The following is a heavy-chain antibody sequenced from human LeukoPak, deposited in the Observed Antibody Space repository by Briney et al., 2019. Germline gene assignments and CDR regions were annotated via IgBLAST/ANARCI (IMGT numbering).Heavy chain of an antibody. CDR3: ARTAYYYDSSGYDDAFDI. CDR1: AFTFRSYW. J-gene: IGHJ3*02. CDR2: IKEDGSEN. D-gene: IGHD3-22*01. Sequence: GGSLRLSCAASAFTFRSYWMSWVRQAPGKGLEWVANIKEDGSENYYVDSVKGRFTISRDNAKNSLYLQMNSLRAEDTAVYYCARTAYYYDSSGYDDAFDIWGQGTMVIVSS. V-gene: IGHV3-7*03.